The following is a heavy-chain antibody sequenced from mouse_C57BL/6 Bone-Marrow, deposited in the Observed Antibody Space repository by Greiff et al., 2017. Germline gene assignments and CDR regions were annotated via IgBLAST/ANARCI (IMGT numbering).Heavy chain of an antibody. J-gene: IGHJ4*01. Sequence: VQLQQSGAELVRPGTSVKMSCKASGYTFTNYWIGWAKQRPGHGLEWIGDIYPGGGYTNYNEKFKGKATLTADESSSTAYMQFSSLTSEDSAIYYCARGNYYGSSFYAMDYWGQGTSVTVSS. CDR2: IYPGGGYT. CDR3: ARGNYYGSSFYAMDY. CDR1: GYTFTNYW. V-gene: IGHV1-63*01. D-gene: IGHD1-1*01.